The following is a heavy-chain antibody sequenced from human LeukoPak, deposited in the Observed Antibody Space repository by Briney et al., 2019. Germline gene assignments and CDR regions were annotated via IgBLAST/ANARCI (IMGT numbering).Heavy chain of an antibody. CDR3: AREVGVVPGAIHYYSYGLDV. J-gene: IGHJ6*02. CDR1: EFTFSSYS. D-gene: IGHD3-16*01. Sequence: GGSLRLSCAASEFTFSSYSMSWVRQAPGKGLEWVSSISSSGSYIYYADSVKGRFTISRDNAKNSLYLQMSSLRAEDTAVYYCAREVGVVPGAIHYYSYGLDVWGQGTTVTVSS. CDR2: ISSSGSYI. V-gene: IGHV3-21*01.